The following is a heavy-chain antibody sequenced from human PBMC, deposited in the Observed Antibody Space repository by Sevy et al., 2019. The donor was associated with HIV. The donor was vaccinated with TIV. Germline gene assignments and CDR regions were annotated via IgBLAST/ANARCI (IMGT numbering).Heavy chain of an antibody. CDR1: GFTFSDSA. CDR2: IRTKPNNYAT. Sequence: GGSPRLSCAASGFTFSDSAMFWVLQASGKGLEWVGRIRTKPNNYATALAASVKDRFTISRDDSKNTTFLQMSSLKAEDTALYFCTCGYGRFDFWGQGALVTVSS. D-gene: IGHD5-18*01. J-gene: IGHJ4*02. CDR3: TCGYGRFDF. V-gene: IGHV3-73*01.